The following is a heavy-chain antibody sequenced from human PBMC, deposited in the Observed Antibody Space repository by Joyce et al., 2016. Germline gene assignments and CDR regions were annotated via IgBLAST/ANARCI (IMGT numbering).Heavy chain of an antibody. J-gene: IGHJ4*02. V-gene: IGHV3-30*18. CDR3: AKILTATYSSGWFLDY. Sequence: QVQLVESGGGVVQPGRSLRLSCAASGLTLSNYGVHWVRQAPGKGGEWVAVISYDGIYKYYADSGKGRFTISRDNSKNTVFLEMNSLRTEDTAVYYCAKILTATYSSGWFLDYWGQGTLVTVSS. CDR2: ISYDGIYK. CDR1: GLTLSNYG. D-gene: IGHD6-25*01.